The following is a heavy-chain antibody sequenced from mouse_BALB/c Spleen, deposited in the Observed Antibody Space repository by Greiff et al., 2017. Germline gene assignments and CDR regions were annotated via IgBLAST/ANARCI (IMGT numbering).Heavy chain of an antibody. CDR1: GYTFSSYW. V-gene: IGHV1-9*01. D-gene: IGHD6-1*01. CDR3: ARGGRTGFAY. J-gene: IGHJ3*01. CDR2: ILPGSGST. Sequence: QVQLQQSGAELMKPGASVKISCKATGYTFSSYWIEWVKQRPGHGLEWIGEILPGSGSTNYNEKFKGKATFTADTSSNTAYMQLSSLTSEDSAVYYCARGGRTGFAYWGQGTLVTVSA.